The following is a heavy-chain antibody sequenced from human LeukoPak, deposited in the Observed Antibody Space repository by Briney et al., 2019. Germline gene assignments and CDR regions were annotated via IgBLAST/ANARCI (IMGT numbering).Heavy chain of an antibody. CDR2: INHSGST. J-gene: IGHJ4*02. CDR1: GGSFSGYY. CDR3: ARESGDQYFDY. V-gene: IGHV4-34*01. Sequence: SETLSLTCAVYGGSFSGYYWSWIRQPPGKGLEWIGEINHSGSTNYNPSLKSRVTISVDTSKNQFSLKLSSVTAADTAVYYCARESGDQYFDYWGQGTLVTVSS. D-gene: IGHD4-17*01.